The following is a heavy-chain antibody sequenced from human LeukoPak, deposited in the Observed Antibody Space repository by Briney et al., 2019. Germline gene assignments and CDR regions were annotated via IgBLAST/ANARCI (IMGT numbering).Heavy chain of an antibody. V-gene: IGHV4-38-2*02. J-gene: IGHJ4*02. CDR1: GYSISNGYY. CDR2: IYRSGST. CDR3: ARRHSSGWFYY. Sequence: KPSETLSLTCTVSGYSISNGYYWAWIRQPPGRGLEWIGNIYRSGSTSYNPSLKSRVTISVDTSKNQFSLKVNSVTAADTAVYYCARRHSSGWFYYWGQGTLVTVSS. D-gene: IGHD6-19*01.